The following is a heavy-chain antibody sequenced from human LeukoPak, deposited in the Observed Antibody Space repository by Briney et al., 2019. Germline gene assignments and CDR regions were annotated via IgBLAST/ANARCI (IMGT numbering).Heavy chain of an antibody. CDR3: ARGGRYFDWLFPFVY. V-gene: IGHV1-3*01. J-gene: IGHJ4*02. CDR1: GYTFTSYA. D-gene: IGHD3-9*01. Sequence: ASVKVSSKASGYTFTSYAMHWVRQAPGQRLEWMGWINAGNGNTKYSQKFQGRVTITRDTSASTAYMELSSLRSEDTAVYYCARGGRYFDWLFPFVYWGQGTLVTVSS. CDR2: INAGNGNT.